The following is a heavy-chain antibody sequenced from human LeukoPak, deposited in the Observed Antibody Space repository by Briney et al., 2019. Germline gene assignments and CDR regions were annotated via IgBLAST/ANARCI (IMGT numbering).Heavy chain of an antibody. CDR1: GYSFTSYY. CDR3: ARSSAYYNEADI. CDR2: INPSGGST. D-gene: IGHD1-26*01. J-gene: IGHJ3*02. V-gene: IGHV1-46*01. Sequence: ASVKVSCKTSGYSFTSYYMHWVRQAPGQGLEWMGIINPSGGSTTYAQKFQGRLTMTSDTSTSTVYMELSSLRSEDTGVYYCARSSAYYNEADIWGQGTMVTVSS.